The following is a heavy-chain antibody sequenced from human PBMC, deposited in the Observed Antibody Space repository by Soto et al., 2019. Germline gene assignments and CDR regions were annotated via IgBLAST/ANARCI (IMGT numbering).Heavy chain of an antibody. D-gene: IGHD1-7*01. CDR3: ASRDPGTSVDY. J-gene: IGHJ4*02. CDR1: GGSFASSNW. V-gene: IGHV4-4*02. CDR2: IYRTGST. Sequence: SETLSLTCAVSGGSFASSNWWTWVRQPPGQGLEWIGEIYRTGSTNYNPSLKSRVTISLDKSENQFSLKVTSLTAADTAVYYCASRDPGTSVDYWGQGTLVTVSS.